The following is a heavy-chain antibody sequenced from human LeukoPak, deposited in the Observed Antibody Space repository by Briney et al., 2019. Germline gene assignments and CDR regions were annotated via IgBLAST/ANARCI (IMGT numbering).Heavy chain of an antibody. Sequence: PSETLSLTCGVYGGSFSGYYWSWIRQPPGKGLGWIGEINHSGSTNYNPSLKSRVTISVDTSKNQFSLKLSSVTAADTAVYYCARGSSTSIRHWFDPWGQGTLVTVSS. CDR1: GGSFSGYY. D-gene: IGHD2-2*01. J-gene: IGHJ5*02. CDR2: INHSGST. CDR3: ARGSSTSIRHWFDP. V-gene: IGHV4-34*01.